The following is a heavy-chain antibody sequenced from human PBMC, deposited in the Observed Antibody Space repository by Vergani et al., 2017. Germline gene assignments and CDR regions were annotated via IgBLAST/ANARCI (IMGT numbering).Heavy chain of an antibody. CDR1: GFSLSTSGMC. Sequence: QVTLRESGPALVKPTQTLTLTCTFSGFSLSTSGMCVSWIRQPPGKALEWLARIDWDDDKYYSTSLKTRLTISKYTSKNQVVLTMTNMDPVDTATYYCARILYGFNAFDIWGQGTMVTVSS. D-gene: IGHD5-24*01. CDR2: IDWDDDK. V-gene: IGHV2-70*15. CDR3: ARILYGFNAFDI. J-gene: IGHJ3*02.